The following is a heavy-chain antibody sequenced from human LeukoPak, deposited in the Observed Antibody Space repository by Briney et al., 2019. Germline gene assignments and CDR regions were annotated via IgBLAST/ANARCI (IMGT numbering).Heavy chain of an antibody. Sequence: GGSLRLSCLASGFTFSTYSMTWVRQVPGKGLDWVSAISADDTGYYADSVKGRFIVSRDNSKNTLYLQLNRLRVEDTAVYYCAKEHDLWHEEGNWFGPWGQGTLVTVSS. CDR1: GFTFSTYS. D-gene: IGHD3-3*01. CDR2: ISADDTG. V-gene: IGHV3-23*01. CDR3: AKEHDLWHEEGNWFGP. J-gene: IGHJ5*02.